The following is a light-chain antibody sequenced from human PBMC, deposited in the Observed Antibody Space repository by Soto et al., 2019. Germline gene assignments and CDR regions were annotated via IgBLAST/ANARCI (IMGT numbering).Light chain of an antibody. CDR3: KQSYSTPRT. CDR2: AAS. Sequence: DIQITQSPSSLSASVAYRVNITFPSSQSISSYLNWYQQKPGKAPKLLIYAASSLQSGVPSRFSGSGSGTDFTLTISSLQPEDFATYYCKQSYSTPRTFGQGTKVDIK. CDR1: QSISSY. V-gene: IGKV1-39*01. J-gene: IGKJ1*01.